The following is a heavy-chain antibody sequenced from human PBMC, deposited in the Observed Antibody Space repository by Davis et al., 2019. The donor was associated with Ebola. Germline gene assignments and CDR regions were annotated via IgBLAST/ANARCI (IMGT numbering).Heavy chain of an antibody. CDR3: AKTGYPQIYYDY. CDR2: ISGSGGST. D-gene: IGHD6-13*01. Sequence: PGGSLRLSCAASGFTFSSYGMHWVRQAPGKGLEWVSAISGSGGSTYYADSVKGRFTISRDNSKNTLYLQMNSLRAEDTAVYYCAKTGYPQIYYDYWGQGTLATVSS. V-gene: IGHV3-23*01. J-gene: IGHJ4*02. CDR1: GFTFSSYG.